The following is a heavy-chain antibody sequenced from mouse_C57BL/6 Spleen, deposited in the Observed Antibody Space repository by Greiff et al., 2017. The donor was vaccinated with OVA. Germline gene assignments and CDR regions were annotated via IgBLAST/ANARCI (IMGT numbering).Heavy chain of an antibody. Sequence: QVQLQQPGTELVKPGASVKLSCKASGYTFTSYWMHWVKQRPGQGLEWIGNINPSNGGTNYNEKFKSKATLTVDKSSSTAYMQLSSLTAEDSAVYYCARFRYSNFYYFDYWGQGTTLTVSS. D-gene: IGHD2-5*01. CDR2: INPSNGGT. CDR1: GYTFTSYW. V-gene: IGHV1-53*01. J-gene: IGHJ2*01. CDR3: ARFRYSNFYYFDY.